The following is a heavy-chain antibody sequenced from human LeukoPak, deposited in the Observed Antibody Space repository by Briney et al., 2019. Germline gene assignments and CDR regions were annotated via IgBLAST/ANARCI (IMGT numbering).Heavy chain of an antibody. J-gene: IGHJ4*02. CDR3: ARAAWLAIYFDY. CDR2: ISSSSSYI. D-gene: IGHD6-19*01. V-gene: IGHV3-21*01. Sequence: GGSLRLSCAASGFTFSSYSMNWVRQAPGKGLEWVSSISSSSSYIYYADSVKGRFTISRDNAKNSLYLQMNSLRAEDTAVYYCARAAWLAIYFDYWGQGTLVTVSS. CDR1: GFTFSSYS.